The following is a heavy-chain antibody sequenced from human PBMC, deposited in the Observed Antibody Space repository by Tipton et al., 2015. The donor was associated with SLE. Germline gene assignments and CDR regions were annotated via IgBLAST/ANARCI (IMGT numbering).Heavy chain of an antibody. CDR3: ARDRRNVFDI. CDR2: MYTSGSI. V-gene: IGHV4-61*09. J-gene: IGHJ3*02. Sequence: TLSLTCTVSGGSISSGSYYWTWIRQPAGKGLEWIGHMYTSGSISYNPSLESRVTISLDTFQNHFSLKLSSVTAADTAVYYCARDRRNVFDIWGQGAMVTVSS. CDR1: GGSISSGSYY.